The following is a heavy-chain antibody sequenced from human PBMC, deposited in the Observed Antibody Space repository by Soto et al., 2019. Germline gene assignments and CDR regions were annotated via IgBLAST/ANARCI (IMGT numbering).Heavy chain of an antibody. Sequence: EVQLVESGGGLVKPGGSLRLSCAASGFTFSSYSMNWVRQAPGKGLEWVSAISSSSSYIYYADSVKGRFTISRDNAKNSLYLQMNSLRAEDTAVYYCAREVLRYFSSDYWGQGTLVTVSS. CDR2: ISSSSSYI. D-gene: IGHD3-9*01. V-gene: IGHV3-21*01. J-gene: IGHJ4*02. CDR1: GFTFSSYS. CDR3: AREVLRYFSSDY.